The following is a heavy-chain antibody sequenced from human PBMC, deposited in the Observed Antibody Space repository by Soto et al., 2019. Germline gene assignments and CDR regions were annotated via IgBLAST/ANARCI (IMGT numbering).Heavy chain of an antibody. V-gene: IGHV3-30*03. Sequence: GGSLRLSCAASGFTFSHYIYHWVRQAPGKGLQWVAVIRDDGKKTNYATSVRGRFTVSRDMSKSTIFLQMNNLRIDDSAIYSCAREGGSHGLWGFDHWGQGTPVTVSS. CDR3: AREGGSHGLWGFDH. CDR1: GFTFSHYI. CDR2: IRDDGKKT. D-gene: IGHD3-16*01. J-gene: IGHJ4*02.